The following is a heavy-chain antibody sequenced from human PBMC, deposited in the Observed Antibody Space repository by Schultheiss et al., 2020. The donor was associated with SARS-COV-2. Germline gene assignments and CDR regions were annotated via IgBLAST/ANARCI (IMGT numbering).Heavy chain of an antibody. CDR3: ARDDRGWFDP. J-gene: IGHJ5*02. CDR1: GFTFSSYW. V-gene: IGHV3-21*01. Sequence: GGSLRLSCAASGFTFSSYWIHWVRQAPGKGLVLVSSISSSSSYIYYADSVKGRFTISRDNAKNSLYLQMNSLRAEDTAVYYCARDDRGWFDPWGQGTLVTVYS. CDR2: ISSSSSYI.